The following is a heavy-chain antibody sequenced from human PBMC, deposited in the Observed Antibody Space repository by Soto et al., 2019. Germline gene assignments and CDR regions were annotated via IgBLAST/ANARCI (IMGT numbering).Heavy chain of an antibody. CDR1: GDSISSSRYY. D-gene: IGHD3-3*01. Sequence: SETLSLTRTVSGDSISSSRYYWGGIRQPPGKGLEWIGSIYYSGSTYYNPSLKSRVTISVDTSKNQFSLKLSSVTDADTAVYYCARHERYFLSGYYNGWFDYWGPATLVTVSS. CDR3: ARHERYFLSGYYNGWFDY. CDR2: IYYSGST. V-gene: IGHV4-39*01. J-gene: IGHJ4*02.